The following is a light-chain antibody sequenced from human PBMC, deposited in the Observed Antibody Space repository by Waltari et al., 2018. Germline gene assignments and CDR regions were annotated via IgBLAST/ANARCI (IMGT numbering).Light chain of an antibody. CDR1: SSDVGGYNS. J-gene: IGLJ1*01. V-gene: IGLV2-14*03. CDR2: DVN. CDR3: SAYSSTTTLV. Sequence: QSALTQPASVSGSPGQSITISCTGSSSDVGGYNSVSWYQQHPGKAPKLIIYDVNNRPSGVSGRFFGSKSGYTASLTISGLQAEDEADYYCSAYSSTTTLVFGFGTKVTVL.